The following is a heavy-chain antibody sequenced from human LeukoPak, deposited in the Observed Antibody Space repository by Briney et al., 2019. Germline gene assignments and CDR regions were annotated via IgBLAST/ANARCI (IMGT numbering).Heavy chain of an antibody. CDR1: GYTFTSYG. D-gene: IGHD6-13*01. V-gene: IGHV1-18*01. Sequence: ASVKVSCKASGYTFTSYGISWVRQAPGQGLEWMGWINAYNGNTNYAQKLQGRVTMTTDTSTSTAYMELRSLRSDDTAVYYCASSIAAATAPFYWGQGTLVTVSS. CDR3: ASSIAAATAPFY. J-gene: IGHJ4*02. CDR2: INAYNGNT.